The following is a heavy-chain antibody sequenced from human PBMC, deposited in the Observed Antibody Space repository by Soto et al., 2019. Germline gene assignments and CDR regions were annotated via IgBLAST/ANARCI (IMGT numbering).Heavy chain of an antibody. V-gene: IGHV1-8*01. CDR3: ASGGYCSGGSCGWVLRFDP. D-gene: IGHD2-15*01. J-gene: IGHJ5*02. CDR1: GYTFTSYD. Sequence: ASVKVSCKASGYTFTSYDINWVRQATGQGLEWMGWMNPNSGNTGYAQKFQGRVTMTRNTSISTAYMELSSLRSEDTAVYYCASGGYCSGGSCGWVLRFDPWGQGTLVTVSS. CDR2: MNPNSGNT.